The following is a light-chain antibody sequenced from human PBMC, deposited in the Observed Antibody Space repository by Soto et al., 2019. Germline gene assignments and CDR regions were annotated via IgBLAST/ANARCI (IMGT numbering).Light chain of an antibody. CDR2: EGS. CDR1: SIDVGSYNL. V-gene: IGLV2-23*01. CDR3: CSYAGSVV. Sequence: QSALTQPASVSGSPGQSITISCTGTSIDVGSYNLVSWYQQHPGKAPKLMIYEGSKRPSGVSNRFSGSKSGNTASLTISGLQAEDEADYYCCSYAGSVVFGGGTKLTVL. J-gene: IGLJ2*01.